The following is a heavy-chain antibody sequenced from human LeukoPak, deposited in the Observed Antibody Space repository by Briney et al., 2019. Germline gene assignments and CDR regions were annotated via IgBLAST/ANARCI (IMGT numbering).Heavy chain of an antibody. CDR2: IYGGGNT. J-gene: IGHJ4*02. Sequence: GGSLRLSCAASGFSVSTNYLTWVRQAPGKGLEWVSIIYGGGNTYYAGSVKGRFIISRDSSKNTLYLQMSSLRAEDTAVYYCARGDNWNDGRGLDDWGQGTLVTVSS. D-gene: IGHD1-1*01. CDR1: GFSVSTNY. V-gene: IGHV3-53*01. CDR3: ARGDNWNDGRGLDD.